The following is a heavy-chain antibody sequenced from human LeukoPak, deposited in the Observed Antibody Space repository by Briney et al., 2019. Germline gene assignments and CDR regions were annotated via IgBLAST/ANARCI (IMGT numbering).Heavy chain of an antibody. Sequence: SSETLSLTCTVSRGSISNFYWSWIRQPPGKGLEWIGYISYSGSTNYNPSLKSRVVISVDTSKNQFSLKLTSVTAADTAVYYCARIRYGSGSYALTFFDYWGQGTLVTVSS. D-gene: IGHD3-10*01. CDR2: ISYSGST. J-gene: IGHJ4*02. V-gene: IGHV4-59*01. CDR3: ARIRYGSGSYALTFFDY. CDR1: RGSISNFY.